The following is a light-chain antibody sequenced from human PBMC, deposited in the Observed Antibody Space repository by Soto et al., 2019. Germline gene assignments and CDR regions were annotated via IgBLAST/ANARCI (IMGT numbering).Light chain of an antibody. CDR3: QSYDIALSASGV. CDR2: SHN. V-gene: IGLV1-40*01. Sequence: QSVLTQPPSVSGAPGQRGTISCTGSTSNIGAGYDVHWYQQLPGAAPTLLISSHNNRPSGVPDRFFGSKSGTSASLTIIGLQAEDEADYYCQSYDIALSASGVFGGGTQLTVL. CDR1: TSNIGAGYD. J-gene: IGLJ3*02.